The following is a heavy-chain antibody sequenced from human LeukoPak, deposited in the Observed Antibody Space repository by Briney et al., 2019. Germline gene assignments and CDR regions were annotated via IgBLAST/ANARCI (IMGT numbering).Heavy chain of an antibody. J-gene: IGHJ4*02. Sequence: SPTVSLTCDISGDSVSGSAVGWHWIRQSPSGGLQWLGKTSYWCKWYFDYADTVKSRMTISPDTSKDKFSLRLGSVTPADTAVYFCARSKNYVFDYWGPGALVTVSP. CDR2: TSYWCKWYF. CDR1: GDSVSGSAVG. D-gene: IGHD3-10*02. CDR3: ARSKNYVFDY. V-gene: IGHV6-1*01.